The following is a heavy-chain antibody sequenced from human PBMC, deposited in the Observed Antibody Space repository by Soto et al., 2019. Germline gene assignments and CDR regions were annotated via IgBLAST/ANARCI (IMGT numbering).Heavy chain of an antibody. CDR1: GGTFSSYA. V-gene: IGHV1-69*01. CDR3: ARIARAVVVTATARGWFAP. D-gene: IGHD2-21*02. CDR2: IIPIFGTA. Sequence: QVQLVQSGAEVKKHGSSVKVSCKASGGTFSSYAISWVRQAPGQGLEWMGGIIPIFGTANYAQKFQGRVTITADESTSPAYMELSSLRSEDTAVYYCARIARAVVVTATARGWFAPWGQGTLVTVAS. J-gene: IGHJ5*02.